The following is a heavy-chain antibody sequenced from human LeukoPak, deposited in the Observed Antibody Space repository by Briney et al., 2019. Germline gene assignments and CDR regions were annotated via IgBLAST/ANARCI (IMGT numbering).Heavy chain of an antibody. CDR2: ISSSSSTI. CDR3: AREYYDSSGYGAFDI. D-gene: IGHD3-22*01. V-gene: IGHV3-48*04. J-gene: IGHJ3*02. CDR1: GFTFNSYS. Sequence: GGSLRLSCAASGFTFNSYSMNWVRQAPGKGLEWVSYISSSSSTIYYADSVKGRFTISRDNAKNSLYLQMNSLRAEDTAVYYCAREYYDSSGYGAFDIWGQGTMVTVSS.